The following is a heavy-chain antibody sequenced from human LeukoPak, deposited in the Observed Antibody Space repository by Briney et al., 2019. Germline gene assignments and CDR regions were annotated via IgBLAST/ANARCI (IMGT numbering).Heavy chain of an antibody. CDR3: ARAPLPLGVGSFDY. D-gene: IGHD3-10*01. Sequence: SVKVSCKASGGTFSSYAISWVRQAPGQGLEWMGRIIPILGIANYAQKFQGRVTITADKSTSTAYMELSSLRSEDTAVYYCARAPLPLGVGSFDYWGQGPLVTVSS. CDR1: GGTFSSYA. CDR2: IIPILGIA. J-gene: IGHJ4*02. V-gene: IGHV1-69*04.